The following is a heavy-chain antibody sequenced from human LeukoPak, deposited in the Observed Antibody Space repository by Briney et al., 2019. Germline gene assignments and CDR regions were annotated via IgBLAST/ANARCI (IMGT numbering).Heavy chain of an antibody. Sequence: ASVKVSCKASGYTFTSYGISWVRQAPGQGLEWMGWISAYNGNTNYAQKLQGRVTMTTDTSTSTAYMELRSLRSDDTAVYYCASDGSPNQSWGNWFDPWGQGTLVTVSS. V-gene: IGHV1-18*01. CDR3: ASDGSPNQSWGNWFDP. J-gene: IGHJ5*02. D-gene: IGHD7-27*01. CDR2: ISAYNGNT. CDR1: GYTFTSYG.